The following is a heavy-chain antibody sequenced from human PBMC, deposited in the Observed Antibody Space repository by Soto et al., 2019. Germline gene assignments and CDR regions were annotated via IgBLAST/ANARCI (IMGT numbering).Heavy chain of an antibody. V-gene: IGHV1-24*01. D-gene: IGHD3-9*01. CDR1: GYTLTELS. J-gene: IGHJ5*02. CDR2: FDPEDGET. CDR3: EWSCVLRYFDWLRKIDWFDP. Sequence: ASVKVSCKVSGYTLTELSMHWVRQAPGKGLEWMGGFDPEDGETIYAQKFQGRVTMTEDTSTDTAYMELSSLRSEDTAVYYCEWSCVLRYFDWLRKIDWFDPWGQGTLVTVSS.